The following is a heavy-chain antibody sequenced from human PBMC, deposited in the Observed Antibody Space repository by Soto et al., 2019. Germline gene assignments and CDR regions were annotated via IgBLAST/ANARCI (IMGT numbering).Heavy chain of an antibody. CDR2: INHSGST. CDR1: GGSFSGYY. Sequence: PSETLSLTCAVYGGSFSGYYWSWIRQPPGKGLEWIGEINHSGSTNYNPSLKSRVTISVDTSKNQFSLKLSSVTAADTAVYYCARGQGGSGWIYYYYGMDVWGQGTTVTVS. CDR3: ARGQGGSGWIYYYYGMDV. V-gene: IGHV4-34*01. D-gene: IGHD6-19*01. J-gene: IGHJ6*02.